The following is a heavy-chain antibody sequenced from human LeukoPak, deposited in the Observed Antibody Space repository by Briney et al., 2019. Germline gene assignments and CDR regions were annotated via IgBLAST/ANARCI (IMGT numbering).Heavy chain of an antibody. V-gene: IGHV3-11*04. Sequence: GGSLRLSCGASGFIFSDYYMSWIRQAPGKGLEWISYISSSGTPKYYADSVKGRFTISRDNAKNSLYLQINSLRAEDTTAYYCARDNDGKDVWGKGTTVIVSS. CDR3: ARDNDGKDV. CDR2: ISSSGTPK. CDR1: GFIFSDYY. D-gene: IGHD2-8*01. J-gene: IGHJ6*04.